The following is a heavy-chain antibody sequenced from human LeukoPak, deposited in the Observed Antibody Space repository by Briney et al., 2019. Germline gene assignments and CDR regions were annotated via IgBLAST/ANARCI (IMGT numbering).Heavy chain of an antibody. D-gene: IGHD5-24*01. Sequence: SETLSLTCTVYGGSFSGYYWSWIRQPPGKGLEWIGEIDHSGSTNYNPSLKSRVTISVDTSKNQFSLKLSSVTAADTAVYYCARRRDGYNLDYWGQGTLVTVSS. CDR1: GGSFSGYY. CDR3: ARRRDGYNLDY. V-gene: IGHV4-34*01. CDR2: IDHSGST. J-gene: IGHJ4*02.